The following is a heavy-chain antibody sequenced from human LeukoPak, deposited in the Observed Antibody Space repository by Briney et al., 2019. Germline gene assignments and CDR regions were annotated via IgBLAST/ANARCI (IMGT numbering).Heavy chain of an antibody. J-gene: IGHJ4*02. CDR1: GGSLTGYY. CDR3: ARLYDSSGYYYPFDY. Sequence: KPSETLSLTCTVSGGSLTGYYWSWIRQPPGKGLEWIAYVYYTGRTLYNPSLESRVTISVDTSKTQISLKLTSVTAADTAVYYCARLYDSSGYYYPFDYWGQGTLVTVSS. V-gene: IGHV4-59*08. D-gene: IGHD3-22*01. CDR2: VYYTGRT.